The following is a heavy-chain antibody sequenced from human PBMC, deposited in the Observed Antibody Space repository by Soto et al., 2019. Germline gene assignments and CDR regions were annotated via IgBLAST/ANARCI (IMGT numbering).Heavy chain of an antibody. CDR2: VSGYNGNT. CDR3: ARDEGSHGFDS. J-gene: IGHJ4*02. V-gene: IGHV1-18*04. CDR1: GYTFINYG. D-gene: IGHD6-19*01. Sequence: QVQLVQSEAEVKKPGASVKVSCQASGYTFINYGISWVRQAPGQGLERMGWVSGYNGNTNYAQKLCGRVTMTTDTSMSTAYMERRTLRSDDTAVYYCARDEGSHGFDSWGQGTLVTVSS.